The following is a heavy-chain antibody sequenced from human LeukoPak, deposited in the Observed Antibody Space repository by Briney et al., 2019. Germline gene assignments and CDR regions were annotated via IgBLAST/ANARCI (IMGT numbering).Heavy chain of an antibody. J-gene: IGHJ4*02. CDR3: APGYCSSPSCLHYFGY. D-gene: IGHD2-2*01. Sequence: PGGSLRRSCAASGFTFITYSMNWVREAPGKGLEWVSYISISGNTIYYADSVKGRFTISRDNAKNSLYLQMNSLRAEDTAVYYCAPGYCSSPSCLHYFGYWGQGTLVTVSS. V-gene: IGHV3-48*04. CDR2: ISISGNTI. CDR1: GFTFITYS.